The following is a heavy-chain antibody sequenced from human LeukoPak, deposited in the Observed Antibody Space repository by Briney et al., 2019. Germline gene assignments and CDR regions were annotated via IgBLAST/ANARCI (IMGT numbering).Heavy chain of an antibody. CDR2: ISYNGRNK. Sequence: GGSLRLSCGASGFPFSTYGMHWVRQAPGKGLEWVASISYNGRNKYYADSVKGRFTIDRDNSKNIVYLQMNSLRADDTAVYSCARPESRNYYFEGLDYWGQGTLVTVSS. CDR1: GFPFSTYG. V-gene: IGHV3-30*19. CDR3: ARPESRNYYFEGLDY. J-gene: IGHJ4*02. D-gene: IGHD3-22*01.